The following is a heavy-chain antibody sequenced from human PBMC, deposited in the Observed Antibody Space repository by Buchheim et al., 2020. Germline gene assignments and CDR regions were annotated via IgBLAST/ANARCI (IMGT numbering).Heavy chain of an antibody. V-gene: IGHV3-7*01. J-gene: IGHJ4*02. D-gene: IGHD1-14*01. CDR2: IKQDGSDK. CDR1: EFTFSYHW. CDR3: AKKVTYRADS. Sequence: EVQLVESGGGSVQPGGSLRLSCVSSEFTFSYHWMGWVRQAPGKGLEWVAKIKQDGSDKYYVDSVKGRFTISRDNAKKQLYLQMDSLRVEDTAIYYCAKKVTYRADSWGQGTL.